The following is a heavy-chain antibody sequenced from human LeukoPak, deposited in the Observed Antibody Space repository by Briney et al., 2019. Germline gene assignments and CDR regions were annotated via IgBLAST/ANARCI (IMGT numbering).Heavy chain of an antibody. D-gene: IGHD3-22*01. CDR2: IYYSGST. Sequence: SETLSLTCTVSGYSISSGYYWGWIRQPPGKGLEWIGSIYYSGSTYYNPSLKSRVTISVDTSKNQFSLKLSSVTAADTAVYYCARLSITMIVVANWGQGTLVTVSS. V-gene: IGHV4-38-2*02. CDR3: ARLSITMIVVAN. CDR1: GYSISSGYY. J-gene: IGHJ4*02.